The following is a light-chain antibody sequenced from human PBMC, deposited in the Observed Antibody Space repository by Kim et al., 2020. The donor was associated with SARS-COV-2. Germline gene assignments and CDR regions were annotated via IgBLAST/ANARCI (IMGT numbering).Light chain of an antibody. CDR2: DAS. Sequence: LAPGERATLPCRASQSVSSNLAWYQQKPGQAPRLLIYDASNRAPGSPARFSGSGSGTDFSLTISSLEFEDSAVYYCQQRSDWPITFGQGTRLEIK. CDR3: QQRSDWPIT. V-gene: IGKV3-11*01. CDR1: QSVSSN. J-gene: IGKJ5*01.